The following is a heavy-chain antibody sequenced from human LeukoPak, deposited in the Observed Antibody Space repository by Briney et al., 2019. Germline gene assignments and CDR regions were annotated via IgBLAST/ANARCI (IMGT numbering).Heavy chain of an antibody. CDR3: ARDDTMVRGVTDY. CDR1: GFTFSSYG. D-gene: IGHD3-10*01. CDR2: IWYDGSNK. J-gene: IGHJ4*02. Sequence: GRSLRLSCAASGFTFSSYGMHWVRQAPGKGLEWVAVIWYDGSNKYYADSVKGRFTISRDNSKNTLYLQMNSLRAEDTAVYYCARDDTMVRGVTDYWGQGTLVTVSS. V-gene: IGHV3-33*01.